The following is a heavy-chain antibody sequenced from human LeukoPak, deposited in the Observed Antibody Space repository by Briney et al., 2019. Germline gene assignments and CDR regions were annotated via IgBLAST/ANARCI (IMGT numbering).Heavy chain of an antibody. V-gene: IGHV4-34*01. CDR2: INHSGST. Sequence: SETLSLTCTVSGGSISSYYWSWIRQPPGKGLEWIGEINHSGSTNYNPSLKSRVTISVDTSKNQFSLKLSSVTAADTAVYYCARGIRFLEWLSISGYWFDPWGQGTLVTVSS. J-gene: IGHJ5*02. CDR3: ARGIRFLEWLSISGYWFDP. CDR1: GGSISSYY. D-gene: IGHD3-3*01.